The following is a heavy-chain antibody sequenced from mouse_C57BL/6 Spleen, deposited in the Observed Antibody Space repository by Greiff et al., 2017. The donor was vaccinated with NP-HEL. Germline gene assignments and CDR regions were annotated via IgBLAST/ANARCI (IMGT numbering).Heavy chain of an antibody. D-gene: IGHD1-1*01. CDR2: IDPETGGT. Sequence: QVQLQQSGAELVRPGASVTLSCKASGYTFTDYEMHWVKQTPVHGLEWIGAIDPETGGTAYNQKFKGKAILTADKSSSTAYMELRSLTSEDSAVYYCTRPLLRSWFAYWGQGTLVTVSA. CDR3: TRPLLRSWFAY. CDR1: GYTFTDYE. V-gene: IGHV1-15*01. J-gene: IGHJ3*01.